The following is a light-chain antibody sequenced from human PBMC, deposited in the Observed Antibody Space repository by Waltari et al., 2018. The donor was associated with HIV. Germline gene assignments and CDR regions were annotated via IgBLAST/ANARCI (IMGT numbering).Light chain of an antibody. J-gene: IGLJ1*01. CDR2: GNS. CDR3: QSHDSSLSGYV. CDR1: SSNIGPGYP. Sequence: QSVLTPPPSVSGAPGQGVTIPCTGSSSNIGPGYPVPWHQQLPGTAPKLLIYGNSNRPSGVPDRFAGSKSGTSASLAITGLQAEDEADYHCQSHDSSLSGYVFGTGTKVTVL. V-gene: IGLV1-40*01.